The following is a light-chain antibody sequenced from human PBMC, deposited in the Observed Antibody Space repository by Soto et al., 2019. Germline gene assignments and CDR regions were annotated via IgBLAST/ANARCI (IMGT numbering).Light chain of an antibody. CDR2: EVS. CDR3: SSYTGSSTLYV. J-gene: IGLJ1*01. CDR1: SSDVGGYNY. V-gene: IGLV2-14*01. Sequence: QSALTQPASVSGSPGQSITISCTGTSSDVGGYNYVCWYQQHPGKAPKLMIYEVSNRPSGVPDRFSGSKSGNTASLTISGLQAEDEADYYCSSYTGSSTLYVFGTGTKVTVL.